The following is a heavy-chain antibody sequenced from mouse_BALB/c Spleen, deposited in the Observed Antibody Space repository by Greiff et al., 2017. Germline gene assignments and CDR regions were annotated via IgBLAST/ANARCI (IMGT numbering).Heavy chain of an antibody. Sequence: QVQLKQSGAELVRPGTSVKVSCKASGYAFTNYLIEWVKQRPGQGLEWIGVINPGSGGTNYNEKFKGKATLTADKSSSTAYMQRSSLTSDDSAVYFCALYYDYDGEDYWGQGTSVTVSS. CDR3: ALYYDYDGEDY. CDR1: GYAFTNYL. CDR2: INPGSGGT. J-gene: IGHJ4*01. D-gene: IGHD2-4*01. V-gene: IGHV1-54*01.